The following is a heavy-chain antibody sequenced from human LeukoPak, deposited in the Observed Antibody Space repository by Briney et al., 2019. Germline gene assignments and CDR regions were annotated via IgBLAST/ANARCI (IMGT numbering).Heavy chain of an antibody. J-gene: IGHJ5*02. V-gene: IGHV1-46*01. D-gene: IGHD3-3*01. CDR2: INPSGGST. CDR1: GGTFSSYA. Sequence: EASVKVSCKASGGTFSSYAISWVRQAPGQGLEWMGIINPSGGSTSYAQKFQGRVTMTRDTSTSTVYMELSSLRSEDTAVYYCARDLSGINWFDPWGQGTLVTVSS. CDR3: ARDLSGINWFDP.